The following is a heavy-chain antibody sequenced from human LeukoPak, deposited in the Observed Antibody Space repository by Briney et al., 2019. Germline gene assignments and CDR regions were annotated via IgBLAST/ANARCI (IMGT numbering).Heavy chain of an antibody. D-gene: IGHD3-10*01. Sequence: PGGSLRLSCAASGFTFSSYAMHWVRQAPGKGLEWVAVISYDGSNKYYADSVKGRFTISRDNSKNTLYLQMISLRAEDTAVYYCARKGHYSLGYWGQGTLVTVSS. CDR2: ISYDGSNK. CDR3: ARKGHYSLGY. V-gene: IGHV3-30-3*01. CDR1: GFTFSSYA. J-gene: IGHJ4*02.